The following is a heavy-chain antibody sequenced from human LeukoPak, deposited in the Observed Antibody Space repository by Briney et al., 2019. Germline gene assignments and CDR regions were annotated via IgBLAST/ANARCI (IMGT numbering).Heavy chain of an antibody. CDR2: IYSGGST. CDR1: GFTFSSYA. CDR3: AKGPPSYCSSTSCYLYYFDY. J-gene: IGHJ4*02. V-gene: IGHV3-66*01. D-gene: IGHD2-2*01. Sequence: PGGSLRLSCAASGFTFSSYAMSWVRQAPGKGLEWVSVIYSGGSTYYADSVKGRFTISRDNSKNTLYLQMNSLSTEDTAVYYCAKGPPSYCSSTSCYLYYFDYWGQGTLVTVSS.